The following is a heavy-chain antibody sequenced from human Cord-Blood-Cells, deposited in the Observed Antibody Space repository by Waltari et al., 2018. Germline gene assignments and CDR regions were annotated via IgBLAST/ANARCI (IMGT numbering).Heavy chain of an antibody. Sequence: QVQLQQWGAGLLKPSETLSLTCAVYGGSFSGYYWSWIRQPPGKGLEWIGEINHSGGTNYNPSLKRRVTISVDTSKNQVSLKLSSVTAADTAVYYCAREGVIAARSPYDYWGQGTLVTVSS. CDR3: AREGVIAARSPYDY. V-gene: IGHV4-34*01. CDR2: INHSGGT. J-gene: IGHJ4*02. D-gene: IGHD6-6*01. CDR1: GGSFSGYY.